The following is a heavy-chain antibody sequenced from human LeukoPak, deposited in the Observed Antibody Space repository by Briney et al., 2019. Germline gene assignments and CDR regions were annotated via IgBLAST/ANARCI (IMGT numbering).Heavy chain of an antibody. J-gene: IGHJ4*02. CDR2: ISAYNGNT. Sequence: RASVKVSCKASGYTFTSYGISWVRQAPGQGLEWMGWISAYNGNTNYAQKLQGRVTMTTDTSTSTAYMELKSLRSDDTAMYYCASSSRKGLFDYWGQGTLVTVSS. V-gene: IGHV1-18*01. CDR3: ASSSRKGLFDY. CDR1: GYTFTSYG.